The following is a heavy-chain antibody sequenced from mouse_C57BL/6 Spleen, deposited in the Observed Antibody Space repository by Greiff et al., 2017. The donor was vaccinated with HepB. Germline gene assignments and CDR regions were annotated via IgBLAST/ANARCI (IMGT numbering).Heavy chain of an antibody. CDR2: IYPGDGDT. D-gene: IGHD1-1*01. CDR1: GYAFSSYW. V-gene: IGHV1-80*01. J-gene: IGHJ2*01. Sequence: VQLQQSGAELVKPGASVKISCKASGYAFSSYWMNWVKQRLGKGLEWIGQIYPGDGDTNYNGKFKGKATLTADKSSSKAYMKLSSLTSDDSAVYFCAISWDYGSSYVRVDYWGQGTTLTVSS. CDR3: AISWDYGSSYVRVDY.